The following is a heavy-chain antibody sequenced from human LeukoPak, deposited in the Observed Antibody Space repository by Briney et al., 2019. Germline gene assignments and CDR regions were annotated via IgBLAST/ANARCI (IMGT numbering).Heavy chain of an antibody. CDR1: GFTFSSYE. J-gene: IGHJ4*02. Sequence: GGSLRLSCAASGFTFSSYEMNWVRQAPGKGLEWVSYINSVGSTIYYADSVKGRFTISRDNAKNSLYLQMNSLRAEDTAVHYCARARAFSSGGCFDYWGQGTLVTVSS. CDR2: INSVGSTI. V-gene: IGHV3-48*03. CDR3: ARARAFSSGGCFDY. D-gene: IGHD6-19*01.